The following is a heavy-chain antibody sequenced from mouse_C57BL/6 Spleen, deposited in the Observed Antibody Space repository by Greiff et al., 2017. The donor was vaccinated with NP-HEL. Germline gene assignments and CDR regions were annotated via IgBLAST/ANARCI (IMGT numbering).Heavy chain of an antibody. Sequence: QVHVKQSGAELAKPGASVKLSCKASGYTFTSYWMHWVKQRPGQGLEWIGYINPSSGYTKYNQKFKDKATLTADKASSTAYMQLSSLTYEDSAVYYCARLDYGNYAGFDYWGQGTTRTVSS. CDR3: ARLDYGNYAGFDY. CDR1: GYTFTSYW. D-gene: IGHD2-1*01. CDR2: INPSSGYT. V-gene: IGHV1-7*01. J-gene: IGHJ2*01.